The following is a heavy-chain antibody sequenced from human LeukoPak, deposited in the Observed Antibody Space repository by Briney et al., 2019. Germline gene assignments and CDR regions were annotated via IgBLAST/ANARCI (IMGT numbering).Heavy chain of an antibody. Sequence: KPSATLSLTCAVYGVSFSGYYWSWIRQPPGKGLEWIGEINHSGSTNYSPSLKSRVTISVDTSKNQFSLKLSSVTAADTAVYYCARGQQWSNWGQGALVTLSS. D-gene: IGHD6-19*01. CDR2: INHSGST. CDR3: ARGQQWSN. V-gene: IGHV4-34*01. CDR1: GVSFSGYY. J-gene: IGHJ4*02.